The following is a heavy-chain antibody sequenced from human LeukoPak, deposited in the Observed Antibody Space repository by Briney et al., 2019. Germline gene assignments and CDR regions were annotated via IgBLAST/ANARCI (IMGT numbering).Heavy chain of an antibody. CDR3: ARMYGAGGFDI. D-gene: IGHD3-10*01. V-gene: IGHV4-59*08. CDR2: FYNSGTT. CDR1: GDSISSYY. J-gene: IGHJ3*02. Sequence: PSETLSLTCTVSGDSISSYYWNWIRQPPGKGLEWIGYFYNSGTTNHNPSLKSRVTISVDTSKNKFSLKLSSVTAADTAVYYCARMYGAGGFDIWGQGTMVTVSS.